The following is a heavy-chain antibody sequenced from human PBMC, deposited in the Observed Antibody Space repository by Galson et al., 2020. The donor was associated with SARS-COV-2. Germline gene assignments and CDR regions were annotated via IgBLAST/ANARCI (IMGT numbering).Heavy chain of an antibody. Sequence: SETLSLTCAVSGGSVNSGHHYWTWVRQPPGKGLEWIGYVYYSGNTYYNPSLQSRVGISLVTSKNQFDLRLTSVTVADTALYFCGRVGVWGSGYAVDSWGQGALVTVSS. V-gene: IGHV4-30-4*08. CDR3: GRVGVWGSGYAVDS. CDR1: GGSVNSGHHY. J-gene: IGHJ4*02. D-gene: IGHD3-3*01. CDR2: VYYSGNT.